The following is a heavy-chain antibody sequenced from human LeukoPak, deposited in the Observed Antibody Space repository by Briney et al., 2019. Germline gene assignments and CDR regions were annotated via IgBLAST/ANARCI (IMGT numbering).Heavy chain of an antibody. D-gene: IGHD5-12*01. CDR3: AGGHIVATISDAFDI. V-gene: IGHV3-21*01. CDR1: GFTFNSYS. Sequence: GGSLRLSCAATGFTFNSYSMNWVRQAPGKGLEWVSSISSSSSYLYYADSVKGRFTISRDNAKNSLYLQMNSLRAGDTAVYYCAGGHIVATISDAFDIWGQGTMVTVSS. CDR2: ISSSSSYL. J-gene: IGHJ3*02.